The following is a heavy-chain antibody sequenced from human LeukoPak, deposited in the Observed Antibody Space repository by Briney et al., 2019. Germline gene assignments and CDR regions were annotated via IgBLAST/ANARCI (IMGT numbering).Heavy chain of an antibody. V-gene: IGHV4-59*01. CDR1: GGSISSYY. D-gene: IGHD5-12*01. CDR2: IYYSGST. J-gene: IGHJ3*02. Sequence: SETLSLTCTVSGGSISSYYWSWIRQPPGKGLEWLGYIYYSGSTNYNPSLKSRVTISVDTSKNQFSLKLSSVTAADTAVYYCASQYKEWLRQDAFDIWGQGTMVTVSS. CDR3: ASQYKEWLRQDAFDI.